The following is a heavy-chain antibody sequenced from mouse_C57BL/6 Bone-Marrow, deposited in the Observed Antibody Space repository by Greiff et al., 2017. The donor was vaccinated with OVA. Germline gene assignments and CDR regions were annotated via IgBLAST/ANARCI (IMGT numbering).Heavy chain of an antibody. J-gene: IGHJ3*01. CDR3: ARHNSNYRFAY. D-gene: IGHD2-5*01. CDR2: ISSGGSYT. CDR1: GFTFSSYG. Sequence: EVMLVESGGDLVKPGGSLTLSCAASGFTFSSYGMSWVRQTPDKRLEWVATISSGGSYTSYPDSVKGRFTISRDNAKNTLYLQMSSLKSEDTAMYYCARHNSNYRFAYWGQGTLVTVSA. V-gene: IGHV5-6*01.